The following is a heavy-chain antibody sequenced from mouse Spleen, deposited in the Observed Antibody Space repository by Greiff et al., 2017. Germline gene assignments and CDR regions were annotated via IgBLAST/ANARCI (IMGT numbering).Heavy chain of an antibody. CDR2: INPSTGGT. Sequence: EVQLQQSGPELVKPGASVKISCKASGYSFTGYYMNWVKQSPEKSLEWIGEINPSTGGTTYNQKFKAKATLTVDKSSSTAYMQLKSLTSEDSAVYYCARMDRYDGGDYWGQGTTLTVSS. V-gene: IGHV1-42*01. J-gene: IGHJ2*01. CDR3: ARMDRYDGGDY. D-gene: IGHD2-14*01. CDR1: GYSFTGYY.